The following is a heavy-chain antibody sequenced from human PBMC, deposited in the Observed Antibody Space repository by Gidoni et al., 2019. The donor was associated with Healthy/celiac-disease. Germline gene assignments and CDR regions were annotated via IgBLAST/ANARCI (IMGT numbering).Heavy chain of an antibody. CDR1: RFTFSSYA. CDR3: ARDSGSYPGAFDI. CDR2: ISYDGSNT. Sequence: QVQLVQSGGGVVQPGRSLRLSCAVSRFTFSSYAMHWVRQAPGKGLEWVAVISYDGSNTYYADSVKGRFTISRDNSKNTLYLQMNSLRAEDTAVYYCARDSGSYPGAFDIWGQGTMVTVSS. D-gene: IGHD1-26*01. J-gene: IGHJ3*02. V-gene: IGHV3-30-3*01.